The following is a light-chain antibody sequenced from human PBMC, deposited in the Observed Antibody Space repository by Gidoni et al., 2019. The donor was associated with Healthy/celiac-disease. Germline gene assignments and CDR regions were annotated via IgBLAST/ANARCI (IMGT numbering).Light chain of an antibody. CDR3: QQYGSSPRT. CDR1: QNVSSSY. CDR2: GAT. V-gene: IGKV3-20*01. Sequence: EIGLTQSPGTLSLSPGERATLSCRASQNVSSSYLAWYQQKPGQAPRLLIYGATSRATGVPDRFSGSGSGTDFTLTISRLEPEDFAVYYCQQYGSSPRTFGQGTKVEIK. J-gene: IGKJ1*01.